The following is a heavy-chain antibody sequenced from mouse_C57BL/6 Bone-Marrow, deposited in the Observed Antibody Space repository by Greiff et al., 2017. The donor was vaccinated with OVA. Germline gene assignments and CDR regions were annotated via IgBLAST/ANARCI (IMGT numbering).Heavy chain of an antibody. V-gene: IGHV10-1*01. Sequence: GGGLVQPKGSLKLSCAASGFSFNPYAMNRVRQAPGKGLEWVARIRSKSNNYATYYADSVKARFTISRDDPEIMLYLQMNNMKTENIAMYYCVRLEGYGSFMGYYAMGYWGKGTSVSVAS. CDR2: IRSKSNNYAT. CDR3: VRLEGYGSFMGYYAMGY. J-gene: IGHJ4*01. CDR1: GFSFNPYA. D-gene: IGHD1-1*02.